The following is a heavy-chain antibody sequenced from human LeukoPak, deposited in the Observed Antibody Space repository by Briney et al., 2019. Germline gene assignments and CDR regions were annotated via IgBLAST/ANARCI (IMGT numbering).Heavy chain of an antibody. J-gene: IGHJ4*02. CDR2: IYHSGST. D-gene: IGHD1-26*01. V-gene: IGHV4-4*02. Sequence: PSGTLSLTCAVSGGSISSSNWWSWVRQPPGKGLEWIGEIYHSGSTNYNPSLKSRVTISVDKSKNQFSLKLSSVTAADTAVYYCARVGIVGASYFDYWGQGTLVTVSS. CDR3: ARVGIVGASYFDY. CDR1: GGSISSSNW.